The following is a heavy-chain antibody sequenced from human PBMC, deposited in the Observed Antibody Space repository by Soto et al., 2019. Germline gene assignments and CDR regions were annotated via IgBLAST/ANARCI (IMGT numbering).Heavy chain of an antibody. CDR1: GYTFTSYY. D-gene: IGHD2-8*01. CDR2: INPSGGST. V-gene: IGHV1-46*01. Sequence: ASVKVSCKASGYTFTSYYMHWVRQAPGQGLEWMGIINPSGGSTSYAQKFQGRVTMTRDTSTSTVYMEQSSLRSEDTAVYYCARDVLSPRYYYYGMDVWGQGTTVTVSS. J-gene: IGHJ6*02. CDR3: ARDVLSPRYYYYGMDV.